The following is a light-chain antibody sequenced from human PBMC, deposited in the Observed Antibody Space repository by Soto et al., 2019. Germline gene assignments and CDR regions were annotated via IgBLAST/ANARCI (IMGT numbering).Light chain of an antibody. CDR1: QSISGY. V-gene: IGKV1-39*01. J-gene: IGKJ5*01. Sequence: DIRLTQSPSSLSASVGERVTITCRTSQSISGYLNWYRHKPGKAPTLLIYAASTLQSRVPSKIGGSGSGTDFTLTISNLQPEDFATYYCQQSYSTPPITFGQGTRLEI. CDR2: AAS. CDR3: QQSYSTPPIT.